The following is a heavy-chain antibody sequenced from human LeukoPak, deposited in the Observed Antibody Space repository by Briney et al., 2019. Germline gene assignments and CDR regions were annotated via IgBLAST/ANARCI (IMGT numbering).Heavy chain of an antibody. CDR3: AKDAGGYYYYYMGV. CDR1: GFTFSSYG. V-gene: IGHV3-30*18. D-gene: IGHD1-26*01. Sequence: LPGRSLRLSCAASGFTFSSYGMHWVRQAPGKGLEWVAVISYDGSNKYYADSVKGRFTISRDNSKNTLYLQVNSLRAEDTAVYYCAKDAGGYYYYYMGVWGKGTTVTISS. CDR2: ISYDGSNK. J-gene: IGHJ6*03.